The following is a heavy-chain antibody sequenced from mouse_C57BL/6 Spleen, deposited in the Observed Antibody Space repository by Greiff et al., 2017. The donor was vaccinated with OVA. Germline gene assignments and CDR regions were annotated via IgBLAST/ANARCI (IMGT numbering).Heavy chain of an antibody. Sequence: VQLQQPGAELVMPGASVKLSCKASGYTFTSYWMHWVKQRPGQGLEWIGEIDPSDSYTNYNQKFKGKSTLTVDKSSSTAYMQLSILTSEDSAVYYCARERGGSSDYWGQGTTLTVSS. V-gene: IGHV1-69*01. D-gene: IGHD1-1*02. J-gene: IGHJ2*01. CDR2: IDPSDSYT. CDR1: GYTFTSYW. CDR3: ARERGGSSDY.